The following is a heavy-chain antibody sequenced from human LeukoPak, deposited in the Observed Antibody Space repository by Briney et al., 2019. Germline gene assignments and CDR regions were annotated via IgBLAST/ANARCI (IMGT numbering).Heavy chain of an antibody. D-gene: IGHD4-17*01. Sequence: PSETLSLTCAVYGGSFCGYYWSGIRQPPGKGVEWSGEINHSGSTNYNPSLKGRVTISVDTSKNQFSLKLSSVTAADTAVYYCAREREMTTVTNWFDPWGQGTLVTVSS. CDR2: INHSGST. J-gene: IGHJ5*02. CDR1: GGSFCGYY. CDR3: AREREMTTVTNWFDP. V-gene: IGHV4-34*01.